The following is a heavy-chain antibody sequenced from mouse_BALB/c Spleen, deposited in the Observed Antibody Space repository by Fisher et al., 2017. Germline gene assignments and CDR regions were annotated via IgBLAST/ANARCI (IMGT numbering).Heavy chain of an antibody. J-gene: IGHJ4*01. V-gene: IGHV1-84*01. D-gene: IGHD2-10*01. CDR3: ARSYPGRGIFMDY. Sequence: KFKGKATLTVDKSSSTAYMELSSLTSVDSAVYFCARSYPGRGIFMDYWGQGTSVTVSS.